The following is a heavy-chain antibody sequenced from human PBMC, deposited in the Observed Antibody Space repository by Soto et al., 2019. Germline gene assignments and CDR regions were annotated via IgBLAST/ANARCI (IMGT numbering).Heavy chain of an antibody. V-gene: IGHV5-51*01. D-gene: IGHD2-2*01. J-gene: IGHJ6*03. CDR1: GYSFTSYW. CDR2: IYPGDSDT. CDR3: ARLGSSTSMRVYYYYYMDV. Sequence: GESLKISCKGSGYSFTSYWIGWVRQMPGKGLEWMGIIYPGDSDTRYSPSFQGQVTISADKSISTAYLQWSSLKASDTAMYYCARLGSSTSMRVYYYYYMDVWGKGTTVTVSS.